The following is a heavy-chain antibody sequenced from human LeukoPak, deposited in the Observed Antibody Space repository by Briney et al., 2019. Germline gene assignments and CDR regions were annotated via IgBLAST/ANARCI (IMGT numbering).Heavy chain of an antibody. CDR3: AGLVGRYSSGLYYYYFDY. CDR1: GDSINSLDL. CDR2: MHLSGTT. Sequence: PSETLSLTCTVSGDSINSLDLWSWVRQPPGKGLEWIGEMHLSGTTHSNPSVKSRVTISIDKSKNQFFLNLSSVTAADTAVYYCAGLVGRYSSGLYYYYFDYWGQGTLVTVSS. D-gene: IGHD3-22*01. J-gene: IGHJ4*02. V-gene: IGHV4-4*02.